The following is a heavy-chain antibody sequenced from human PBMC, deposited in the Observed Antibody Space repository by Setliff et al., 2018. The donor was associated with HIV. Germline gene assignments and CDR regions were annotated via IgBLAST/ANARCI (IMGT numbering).Heavy chain of an antibody. CDR3: ARGASTIFGVVIPFYYYYYMDV. J-gene: IGHJ6*03. V-gene: IGHV4-61*02. CDR1: GGSINSGSHY. D-gene: IGHD3-3*01. Sequence: SETLSLTCTVSGGSINSGSHYWSWIRQPAGKGLEWIGRFYSSRSNSYNPSLKSRVTISIDTSKNQFSLKLSSVTAADTAVYYCARGASTIFGVVIPFYYYYYMDVWGKGTTVTVSS. CDR2: FYSSRSN.